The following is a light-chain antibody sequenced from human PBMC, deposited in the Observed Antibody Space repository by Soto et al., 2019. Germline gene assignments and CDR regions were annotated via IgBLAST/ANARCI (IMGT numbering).Light chain of an antibody. J-gene: IGLJ1*01. CDR2: DDS. CDR1: NIGTKS. V-gene: IGLV3-21*02. CDR3: QVWDSSSDHYV. Sequence: SYELTQPPSVSVAPGQTARITCGGNNIGTKSVHWYQQKPGQAPVLVVYDDSDRPSGIPGRFSGSNSGNTATLTISRVEAGDEADFYCQVWDSSSDHYVFGTGTKLTVL.